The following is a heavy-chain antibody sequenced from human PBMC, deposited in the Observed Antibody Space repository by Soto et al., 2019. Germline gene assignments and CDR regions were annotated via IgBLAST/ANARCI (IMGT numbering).Heavy chain of an antibody. CDR2: IYHSGST. J-gene: IGHJ4*02. D-gene: IGHD4-17*01. Sequence: QLQLQESGSGLVKPSQTLSLTCAVSGGSISSGGYSWSWIRQPPGKGLEWIGYIYHSGSTYYNPTLKSRFTISVDRSTNQVSLKLSSVTAADTAVYYCARATVTRVDYWGQGTLVTVSS. CDR1: GGSISSGGYS. CDR3: ARATVTRVDY. V-gene: IGHV4-30-2*01.